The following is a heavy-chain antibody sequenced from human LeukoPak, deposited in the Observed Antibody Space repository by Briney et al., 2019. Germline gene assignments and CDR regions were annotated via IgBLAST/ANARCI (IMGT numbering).Heavy chain of an antibody. J-gene: IGHJ5*02. Sequence: PSETLSLTCAVYGGSFSGYYWSWIRQPPGKGLEWIGEINHSGSTNYNPSLKSRVTISVDTSKNQFSLKLSSVTAADTAVYYRARASPSRPRYCSGGSCSTSVWFDPWGQGTLVTVSS. D-gene: IGHD2-15*01. CDR2: INHSGST. V-gene: IGHV4-34*01. CDR1: GGSFSGYY. CDR3: ARASPSRPRYCSGGSCSTSVWFDP.